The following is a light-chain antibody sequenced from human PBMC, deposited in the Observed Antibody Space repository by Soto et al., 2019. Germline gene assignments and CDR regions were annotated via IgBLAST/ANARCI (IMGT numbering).Light chain of an antibody. J-gene: IGLJ3*02. CDR1: SSNIGSSS. CDR2: STD. CDR3: AAWDEGLNGWV. Sequence: QSVLTQPPSASGTSGQRVTISCSGSSSNIGSSSVNWFQQDPGTAPKLLIYSTDQRPSGVPDRFSGSKSGTSASLAISGLQSEDEAYFYCAAWDEGLNGWVFGGGTKLTVL. V-gene: IGLV1-44*01.